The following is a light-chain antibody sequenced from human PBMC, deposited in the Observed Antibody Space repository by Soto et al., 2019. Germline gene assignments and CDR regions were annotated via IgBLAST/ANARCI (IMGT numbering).Light chain of an antibody. J-gene: IGLJ2*01. V-gene: IGLV2-14*01. Sequence: QSALTQPASVSGSPGQSITISCTGTSSDVGGNSYVSWYQQHPGKAPKLMIYDVSNRPSGVSNRFSGSKSGNTASLTISGLQAEDEADYYCSSYTSSSTLVFGGGTKLTVL. CDR3: SSYTSSSTLV. CDR2: DVS. CDR1: SSDVGGNSY.